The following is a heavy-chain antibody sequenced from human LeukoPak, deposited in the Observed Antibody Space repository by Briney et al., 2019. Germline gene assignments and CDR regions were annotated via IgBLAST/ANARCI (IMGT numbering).Heavy chain of an antibody. CDR2: IYYSGST. V-gene: IGHV4-59*01. Sequence: SETLSLTCTVSGGSISSYYWSWIRQPPGKGLEWIGYIYYSGSTNYNPSLKSRVTISVDTSKNQFSLKLSSVTAADTAVYYCAKSRYTSSNTNDYWGQGTLVTVSS. D-gene: IGHD2-2*02. CDR3: AKSRYTSSNTNDY. J-gene: IGHJ4*02. CDR1: GGSISSYY.